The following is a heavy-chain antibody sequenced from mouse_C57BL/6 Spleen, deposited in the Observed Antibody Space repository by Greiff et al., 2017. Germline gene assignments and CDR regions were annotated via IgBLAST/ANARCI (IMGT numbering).Heavy chain of an antibody. CDR2: IYPGSGST. J-gene: IGHJ1*03. CDR1: GYTFTSYW. V-gene: IGHV1-55*01. CDR3: AREGYYGSSYGYFDV. D-gene: IGHD1-1*01. Sequence: VQLQQPGAELVKPGASVKMSCKASGYTFTSYWITWVKQRPGQGLEWIGDIYPGSGSTNYNEKFKGKATLTVDTSSSTAYMQLSSLTSEDSAVYYCAREGYYGSSYGYFDVWGTGTTVTVSS.